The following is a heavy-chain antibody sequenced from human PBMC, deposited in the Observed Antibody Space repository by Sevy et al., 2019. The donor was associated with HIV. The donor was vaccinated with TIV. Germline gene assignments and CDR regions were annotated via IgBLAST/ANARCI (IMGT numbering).Heavy chain of an antibody. CDR2: VYYSGST. D-gene: IGHD6-13*01. J-gene: IGHJ4*02. CDR3: AREWQLVLDY. Sequence: SETLSLTCTVSGGSISSYYWSWIRQPPGKALEWIGYVYYSGSTNYNPSLKSRVTISIDTSKNQFSLKLTSVTAADTAVYYCAREWQLVLDYWGQGTLVTVSS. V-gene: IGHV4-59*01. CDR1: GGSISSYY.